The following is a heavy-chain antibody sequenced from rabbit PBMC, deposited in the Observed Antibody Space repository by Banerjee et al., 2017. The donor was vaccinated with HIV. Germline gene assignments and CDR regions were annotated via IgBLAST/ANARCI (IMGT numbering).Heavy chain of an antibody. J-gene: IGHJ4*01. D-gene: IGHD4-2*01. Sequence: QQQLEESGGDLVKPEGSLTLTCTASGFSFSSSDYMCWVRQAPGKGLEWIACIYTGDGNTYYASWAKGRFTISKTSSTTVDLKMTSLTAADTATYFCARDDAGSGIYFDLWGPGTLVTVS. CDR3: ARDDAGSGIYFDL. CDR2: IYTGDGNT. CDR1: GFSFSSSDY. V-gene: IGHV1S45*01.